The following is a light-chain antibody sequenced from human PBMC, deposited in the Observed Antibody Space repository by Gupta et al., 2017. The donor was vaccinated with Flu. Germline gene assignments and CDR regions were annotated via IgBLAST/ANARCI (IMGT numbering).Light chain of an antibody. Sequence: QSALTQPASVSGSPGQSITISCTGTSSDIGSYNYVSWYQQHPGKAPKLLIYGVTNRPSGVSNRFSGSKSGDTASLTISGRQAEDEADYYCSSRTSSTTVVFGGGTKLTVL. V-gene: IGLV2-14*03. CDR2: GVT. J-gene: IGLJ2*01. CDR1: SSDIGSYNY. CDR3: SSRTSSTTVV.